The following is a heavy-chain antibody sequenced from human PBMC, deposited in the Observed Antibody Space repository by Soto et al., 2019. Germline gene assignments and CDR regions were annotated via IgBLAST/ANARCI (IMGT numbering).Heavy chain of an antibody. V-gene: IGHV1-46*01. Sequence: QVQLVQSGAEMKQPGASVKLSCQASGYIFIHCFMHWVRQAPGQGLEWMGGINPSGGTTTYAQKFQGRVTVTRDTSTSTVYMELSSLGSWDTAMYYCARSLGETTSLFDYWGQGSLVTVSA. CDR2: INPSGGTT. CDR1: GYIFIHCF. D-gene: IGHD1-26*01. J-gene: IGHJ4*02. CDR3: ARSLGETTSLFDY.